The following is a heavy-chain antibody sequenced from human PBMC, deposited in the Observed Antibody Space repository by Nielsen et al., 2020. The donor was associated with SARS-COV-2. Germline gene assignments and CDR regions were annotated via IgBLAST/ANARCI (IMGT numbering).Heavy chain of an antibody. J-gene: IGHJ3*02. D-gene: IGHD1-26*01. CDR3: ARSGPRRNNAFDI. Sequence: SETLSLTCSVSGDSINSGGYYWGWIRQPPGKGLEWIASIYYSGTTYYNPSLKSRVAISIDTSKNQFSLKVTSVTAADTAVYYCARSGPRRNNAFDIWGQGSMVTVSS. CDR2: IYYSGTT. CDR1: GDSINSGGYY. V-gene: IGHV4-39*01.